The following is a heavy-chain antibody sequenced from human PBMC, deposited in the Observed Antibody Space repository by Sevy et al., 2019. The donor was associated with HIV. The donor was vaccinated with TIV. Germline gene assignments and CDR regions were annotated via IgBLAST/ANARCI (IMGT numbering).Heavy chain of an antibody. CDR3: ARGKHISDYYGSFDY. J-gene: IGHJ4*02. CDR1: GFTVSSNF. D-gene: IGHD4-17*01. V-gene: IGHV3-53*01. CDR2: IYIGGTT. Sequence: GGSLRLSCAASGFTVSSNFMSWVRQAPGKGLEWVSVIYIGGTTYYADSVKGRFTISRDNSKNTLYLHMNSLRAEDTAGYYCARGKHISDYYGSFDYWGQGTLVTVSS.